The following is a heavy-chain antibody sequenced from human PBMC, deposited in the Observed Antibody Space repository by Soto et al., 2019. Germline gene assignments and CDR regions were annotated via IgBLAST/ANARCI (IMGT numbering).Heavy chain of an antibody. V-gene: IGHV2-5*04. Sequence: QITLKESGPTLVKPTQTLTVTCTFSGFPLSSSGVGVGWVRQPPGKALEWLAVIYWNDDSRYNPSLRTRLSITKDTSKSQVVLTMSNMGPVDAGTYYCVNSAYGGPDCYSPFDFWGQGPPVTVSS. CDR1: GFPLSSSGVG. CDR2: IYWNDDS. J-gene: IGHJ4*02. CDR3: VNSAYGGPDCYSPFDF. D-gene: IGHD2-21*02.